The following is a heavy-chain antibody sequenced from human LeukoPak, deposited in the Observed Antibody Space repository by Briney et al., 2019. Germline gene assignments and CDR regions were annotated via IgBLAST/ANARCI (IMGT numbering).Heavy chain of an antibody. V-gene: IGHV4-4*07. CDR2: IYTSGST. CDR1: GGSISSYY. J-gene: IGHJ4*02. Sequence: SETLSLTCTVSGGSISSYYWSWIRQPAGKGLEWIGRIYTSGSTNYNPPLKSRVTMSVDTSKNQFSLKLSSVTAADTAVYYCARDGDSGSYIDYWGQGTLVTVSS. D-gene: IGHD1-26*01. CDR3: ARDGDSGSYIDY.